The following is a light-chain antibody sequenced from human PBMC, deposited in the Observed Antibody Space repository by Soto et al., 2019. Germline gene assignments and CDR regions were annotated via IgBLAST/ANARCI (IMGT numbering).Light chain of an antibody. CDR2: GVS. CDR3: EQYGSSPRT. V-gene: IGKV3-20*01. J-gene: IGKJ1*01. Sequence: EIVLTQSPGTLSLSPGERATLSCRASQSINNIYFAWYQQKPGQAPRLLIYGVSSRATGIPDRFSGSGSGTDFTLTISRLEPEDFAVYYCEQYGSSPRTFGQGTKVEIK. CDR1: QSINNIY.